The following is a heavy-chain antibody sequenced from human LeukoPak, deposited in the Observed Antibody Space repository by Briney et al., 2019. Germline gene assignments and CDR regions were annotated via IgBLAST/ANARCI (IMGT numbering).Heavy chain of an antibody. CDR3: ARDLGIAVVLYKQETAYGMDV. Sequence: SETLSPTCTVSGGSISSYYWSWIRQPPGKGLEWIGYIYYSWSTNYNPSLKSRVTISVDTSKNQFSLKLSSVTAADTAVYYCARDLGIAVVLYKQETAYGMDVWGQGTTVTVSS. CDR2: IYYSWST. J-gene: IGHJ6*02. CDR1: GGSISSYY. V-gene: IGHV4-59*01. D-gene: IGHD6-19*01.